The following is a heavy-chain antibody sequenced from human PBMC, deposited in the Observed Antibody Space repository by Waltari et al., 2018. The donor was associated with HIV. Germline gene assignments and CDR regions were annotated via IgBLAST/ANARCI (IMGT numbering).Heavy chain of an antibody. CDR2: MDSDGVT. D-gene: IGHD6-13*01. CDR1: GISVSDNY. V-gene: IGHV3-66*01. CDR3: ARAAEKQQFSIIQYYYYYPMDV. Sequence: VESGGGRVRPGGSLRLSCEASGISVSDNYMSWVRQLQGRGLEWFSIMDSDGVTRYEDSVRGSFTVSRDKSNNSFFLEMRRLRAEDTPVYYCARAAEKQQFSIIQYYYYYPMDVWGQGTTVTVSS. J-gene: IGHJ6*02.